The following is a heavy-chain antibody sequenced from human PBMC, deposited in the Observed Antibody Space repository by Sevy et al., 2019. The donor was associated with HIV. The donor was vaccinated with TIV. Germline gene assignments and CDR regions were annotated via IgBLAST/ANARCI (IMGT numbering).Heavy chain of an antibody. Sequence: GGSLRLSCAGSGFTFSGFWMNWVRQAPGRGLEWVANINGDGSEKHYVDSLKGRLTISRDNAQSSVYLQMSRLRVEDTAVYYCTMGHYGLWGRGTLVTVSS. CDR3: TMGHYGL. J-gene: IGHJ4*02. V-gene: IGHV3-7*01. CDR2: INGDGSEK. CDR1: GFTFSGFW. D-gene: IGHD3-10*01.